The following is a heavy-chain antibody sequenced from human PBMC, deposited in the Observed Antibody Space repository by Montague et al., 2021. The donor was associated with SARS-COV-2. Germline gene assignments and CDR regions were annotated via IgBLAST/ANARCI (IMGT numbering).Heavy chain of an antibody. D-gene: IGHD6-13*01. V-gene: IGHV6-1*01. CDR2: TYYRSKWYN. Sequence: CAISGDSVSSNSAAWNWIRQSPSRGLEWLGRTYYRSKWYNDYAVSVKSRITINPDTSKNQFSLQLNSVTAADTAVYYCARAQWGQQLATWYFDLWGRGTLVTVSS. J-gene: IGHJ2*01. CDR1: GDSVSSNSAA. CDR3: ARAQWGQQLATWYFDL.